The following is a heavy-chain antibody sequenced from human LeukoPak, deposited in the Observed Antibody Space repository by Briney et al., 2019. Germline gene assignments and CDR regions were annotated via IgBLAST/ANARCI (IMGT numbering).Heavy chain of an antibody. J-gene: IGHJ6*03. V-gene: IGHV1-69*01. CDR3: ARAPTRGYYYYYMDV. Sequence: ASVKVSCKASGGTFSSYAISWVRQAPGQGLEWMGGIIPLFGTANYAQKFQGRVTITADESTSTAYMELSSLRSEDTAVYYCARAPTRGYYYYYMDVWGKGTTVTVSS. CDR1: GGTFSSYA. CDR2: IIPLFGTA. D-gene: IGHD1-26*01.